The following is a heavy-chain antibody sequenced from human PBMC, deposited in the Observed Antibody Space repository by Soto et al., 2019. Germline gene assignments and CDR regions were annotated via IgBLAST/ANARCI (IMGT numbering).Heavy chain of an antibody. J-gene: IGHJ6*02. CDR2: IPYDGSNK. V-gene: IGHV3-30*18. Sequence: PGGSLRLSCAASGFTVSSKYMSWVRQAPGKGLEWVAVIPYDGSNKYYADSVKGRFTISRDNSKNTLYLQMNSLRAEDTAVYYCAKSEVTVTPFYYYYYGMDVWGQGTTVTVSS. CDR3: AKSEVTVTPFYYYYYGMDV. D-gene: IGHD4-4*01. CDR1: GFTVSSKY.